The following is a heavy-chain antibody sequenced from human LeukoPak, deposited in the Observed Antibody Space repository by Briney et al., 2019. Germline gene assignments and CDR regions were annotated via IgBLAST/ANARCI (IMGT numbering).Heavy chain of an antibody. V-gene: IGHV3-7*01. CDR2: IKQDGSER. J-gene: IGHJ4*02. CDR3: TTETYRRFDY. Sequence: GGSLRLSCVASGFTFSSYWMSWVRQAPGKGLEWVADIKQDGSERYYVDSVKGRFTISRDNAKNSLYLQIDSLRAEDTAVYYCTTETYRRFDYWGQGTLVTVSS. CDR1: GFTFSSYW.